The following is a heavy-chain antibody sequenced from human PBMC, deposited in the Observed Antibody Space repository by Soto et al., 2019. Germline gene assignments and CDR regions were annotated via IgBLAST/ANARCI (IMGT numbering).Heavy chain of an antibody. CDR2: IISDGSST. Sequence: EVQLVESGGGLVHPGGSRRLSCAASGFTFSSYWMPWVGQAPGKGLVGVSRIISDGSSTSYADSVKGRFTISRDNAKNTLYLQMNSLRAKDTAVYYCVRTSLVVAAATREDYWGQGTLVTVSS. CDR3: VRTSLVVAAATREDY. V-gene: IGHV3-74*01. J-gene: IGHJ4*02. CDR1: GFTFSSYW. D-gene: IGHD2-15*01.